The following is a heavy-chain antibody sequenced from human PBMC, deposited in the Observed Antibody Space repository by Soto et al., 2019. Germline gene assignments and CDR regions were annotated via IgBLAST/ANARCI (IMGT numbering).Heavy chain of an antibody. V-gene: IGHV1-69*06. CDR2: IIPIFGTA. CDR1: GGTFSSYA. D-gene: IGHD2-2*01. Sequence: QVQLVQSGAEVKKLGSSVKVSCKASGGTFSSYAISWVRQAPGQGLEWMGGIIPIFGTANYAQKFQGRVTITADKSTSTAYMELSSLRSEDTAVYYCARDLGCSSTSCSPAVFDYWGQGTLVTVSS. J-gene: IGHJ4*02. CDR3: ARDLGCSSTSCSPAVFDY.